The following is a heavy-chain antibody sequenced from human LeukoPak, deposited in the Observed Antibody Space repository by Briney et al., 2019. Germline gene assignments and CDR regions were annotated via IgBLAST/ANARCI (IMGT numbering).Heavy chain of an antibody. V-gene: IGHV3-30*18. D-gene: IGHD5-18*01. CDR3: AKTFVDTVTTISFDY. CDR2: ISYDGSNK. Sequence: GGSLGLSCAASGFTFSSYGMHWVRQAPGKGLEWVAVISYDGSNKYYADSVKGRFTISRDNSKNTLYLQMNSLRAEDTAVYYCAKTFVDTVTTISFDYWGQGTLVTVSS. CDR1: GFTFSSYG. J-gene: IGHJ4*02.